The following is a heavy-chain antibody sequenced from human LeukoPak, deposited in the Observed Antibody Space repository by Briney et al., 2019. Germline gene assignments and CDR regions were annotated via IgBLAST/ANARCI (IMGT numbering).Heavy chain of an antibody. D-gene: IGHD2-21*02. CDR2: INHSGST. J-gene: IGHJ4*02. V-gene: IGHV4-34*01. CDR1: GGSFSGYY. Sequence: PSETLSLTCAVYGGSFSGYYWSWIRQPPGKGLEWIGEINHSGSTNYNPSLKSRVTISVDTSKNQFSLKLSSVTAADTAVYYCARGCGGDCYSGSDFDYWGQGTLVTVSS. CDR3: ARGCGGDCYSGSDFDY.